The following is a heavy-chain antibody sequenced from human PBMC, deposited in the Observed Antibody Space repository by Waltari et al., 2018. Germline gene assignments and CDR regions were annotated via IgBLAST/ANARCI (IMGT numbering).Heavy chain of an antibody. V-gene: IGHV3-30-3*01. J-gene: IGHJ6*02. CDR2: ISYDGSNK. Sequence: QVQLVESGGGVVQPGRSLRLSCAASGFTFSSYAMHWVRQAPGKGLEWVAVISYDGSNKYYADSVKGRFTISRDNSKNTLYLQMNSLRAEDTAVYYCARDSHYGMDVWGQGTTVIVSS. CDR1: GFTFSSYA. CDR3: ARDSHYGMDV.